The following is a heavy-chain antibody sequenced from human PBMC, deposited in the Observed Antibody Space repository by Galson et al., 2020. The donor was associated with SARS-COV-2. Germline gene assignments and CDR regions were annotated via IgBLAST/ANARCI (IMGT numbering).Heavy chain of an antibody. D-gene: IGHD3-10*02. J-gene: IGHJ4*02. Sequence: GESLKISCAASGFTFSSYGMHWVRQAPGKGLEWVAVIWYDGSNKYYANSVKGRFTISRDNSKNTLYLQMNSLRAEDMAVYYCARDGCSGSYYGPFDYWGQGTLVTVSS. CDR2: IWYDGSNK. CDR3: ARDGCSGSYYGPFDY. V-gene: IGHV3-33*01. CDR1: GFTFSSYG.